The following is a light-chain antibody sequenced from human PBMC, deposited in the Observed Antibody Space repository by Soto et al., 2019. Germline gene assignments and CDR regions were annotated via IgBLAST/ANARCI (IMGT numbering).Light chain of an antibody. Sequence: DIQMAQSPSTLSASVGDRVTITCRASQSISSWLACYQQKPGKAPKLLIYDASSLESGVPSRFSGSGSGTAFTLTISSLQPEDFATYYCLQDYTYPWTFGQGTKVEI. CDR1: QSISSW. CDR2: DAS. V-gene: IGKV1-5*01. CDR3: LQDYTYPWT. J-gene: IGKJ1*01.